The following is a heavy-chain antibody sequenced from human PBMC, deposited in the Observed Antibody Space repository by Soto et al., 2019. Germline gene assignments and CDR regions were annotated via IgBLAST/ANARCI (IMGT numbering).Heavy chain of an antibody. Sequence: SETLSLTCAVYGGSFSGYYWSWIRQPPGKGLEWIGYIYYSGSTNYNPSLKSRVTISVDTSKNQFSLKLSSVTAADTAVYYCARHVKIRAVRGVIGLMDVWGKGTTVTVSS. D-gene: IGHD3-10*01. V-gene: IGHV4-59*08. CDR1: GGSFSGYY. CDR3: ARHVKIRAVRGVIGLMDV. J-gene: IGHJ6*04. CDR2: IYYSGST.